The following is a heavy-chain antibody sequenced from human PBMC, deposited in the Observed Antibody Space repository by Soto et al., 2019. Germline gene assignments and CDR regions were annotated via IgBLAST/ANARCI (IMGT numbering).Heavy chain of an antibody. J-gene: IGHJ4*02. CDR3: ARDIGEMSAX. CDR2: ISSSSSYI. Sequence: GGSLRVSFTGSGFTFSSSTMTWVRQGPGKGMEWVSSISSSSSYIYLAYSLKGRVTISRDNAKNSLYLKMNSLRAEDTAVYYCARDIGEMSAXWGQVTQLTVSX. CDR1: GFTFSSST. D-gene: IGHD3-10*01. V-gene: IGHV3-21*06.